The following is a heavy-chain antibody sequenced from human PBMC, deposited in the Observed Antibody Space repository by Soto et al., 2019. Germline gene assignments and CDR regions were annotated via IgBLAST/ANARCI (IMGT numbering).Heavy chain of an antibody. J-gene: IGHJ4*02. CDR1: GYTFTSYA. V-gene: IGHV1-3*01. CDR2: INAGNGNT. D-gene: IGHD5-18*01. Sequence: ASVKVSCKASGYTFTSYAMHWVRQAPGQRLEWMGWINAGNGNTKYSQKFQGRVTITRDTSASTAYMELSSLRSDDTAVYYCARDPGYSYGYNWGQGTLVTVSS. CDR3: ARDPGYSYGYN.